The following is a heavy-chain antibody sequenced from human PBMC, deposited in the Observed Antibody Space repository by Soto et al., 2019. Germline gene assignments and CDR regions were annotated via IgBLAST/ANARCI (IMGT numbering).Heavy chain of an antibody. CDR1: GGSISSYY. J-gene: IGHJ3*02. D-gene: IGHD2-15*01. CDR3: ARLGFCSGGSCYSDAFDI. V-gene: IGHV4-59*08. CDR2: IYYSGST. Sequence: SETLSLTCTVSGGSISSYYWTWIRQPPGKGLEWIGCIYYSGSTNYNPSLKSRVTISVDTSKNQFSLKLSSVTAADTAVYYCARLGFCSGGSCYSDAFDIWGQGTMVTVSS.